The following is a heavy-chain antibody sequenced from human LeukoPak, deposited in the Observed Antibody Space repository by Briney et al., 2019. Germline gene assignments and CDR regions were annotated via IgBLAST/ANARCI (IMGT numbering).Heavy chain of an antibody. Sequence: PGGSLRLSCAASGFTFSSYAMSWVRQAPGKGLEWVSSINGGGGSTYYADSVKGRFTISRDNSKNTLYLQMNSLRAEDTAVYYCAKAGTAMPKGIIDYWGQGTLVTVSS. CDR2: INGGGGST. CDR3: AKAGTAMPKGIIDY. V-gene: IGHV3-23*01. CDR1: GFTFSSYA. J-gene: IGHJ4*02. D-gene: IGHD5-18*01.